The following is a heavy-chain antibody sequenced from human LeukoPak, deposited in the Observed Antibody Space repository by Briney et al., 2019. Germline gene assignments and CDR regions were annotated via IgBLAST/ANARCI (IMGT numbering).Heavy chain of an antibody. CDR3: AKENGYSSSSVDY. V-gene: IGHV3-23*01. J-gene: IGHJ4*02. CDR1: GFTVNTNY. CDR2: FSGRGDNT. D-gene: IGHD6-6*01. Sequence: GGSLRLSCAASGFTVNTNYMSWVRQAPGKGLDWVAAFSGRGDNTYYADSVKGRFTISRDNSKNTLYLQMNSLRADDTAVYYCAKENGYSSSSVDYWGQGTLVTVSS.